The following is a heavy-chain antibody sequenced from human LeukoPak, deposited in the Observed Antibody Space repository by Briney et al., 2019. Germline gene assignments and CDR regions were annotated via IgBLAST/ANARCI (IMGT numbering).Heavy chain of an antibody. CDR1: GFTFSSYG. CDR3: AREGDYYCSGGSCYDY. Sequence: GGSLRLSCAASGFTFSSYGMHWVRQAPGKGLEWVAVISYDGSNKYYAGSVKGRFTISRDNSKNTLYLQMNSLRAEDTAVYYCAREGDYYCSGGSCYDYWGQGTLVTVSS. CDR2: ISYDGSNK. D-gene: IGHD2-15*01. V-gene: IGHV3-30*03. J-gene: IGHJ4*02.